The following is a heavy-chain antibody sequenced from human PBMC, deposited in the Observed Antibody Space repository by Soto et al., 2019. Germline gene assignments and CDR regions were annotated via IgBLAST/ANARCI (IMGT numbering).Heavy chain of an antibody. J-gene: IGHJ4*02. Sequence: PGGSLRLSCAASGFTFSSYAMTWVRQAPGKGLEWVSSMGGSGRSTYYADSVKGRFTISRDNAKNTLYLQMNSLRAEDTAVYYCARVSSSWLGGGYFDYWGQGTLVTVSS. CDR2: MGGSGRST. V-gene: IGHV3-23*01. CDR3: ARVSSSWLGGGYFDY. D-gene: IGHD6-13*01. CDR1: GFTFSSYA.